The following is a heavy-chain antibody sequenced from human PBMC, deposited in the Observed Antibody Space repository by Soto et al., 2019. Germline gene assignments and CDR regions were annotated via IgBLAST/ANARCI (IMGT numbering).Heavy chain of an antibody. V-gene: IGHV3-23*01. J-gene: IGHJ4*02. CDR3: ARGTTDSYPGSRIFDF. CDR2: ISGTDDYT. CDR1: GFTFSNFA. Sequence: GGSLRLSCAASGFTFSNFAMTWVRQAPGAGLEWVSSISGTDDYTYYADSVKGRFTISRDNARDTLYLQMTSLTAEDSAMYYCARGTTDSYPGSRIFDFWGRGTLVTVSS. D-gene: IGHD3-10*01.